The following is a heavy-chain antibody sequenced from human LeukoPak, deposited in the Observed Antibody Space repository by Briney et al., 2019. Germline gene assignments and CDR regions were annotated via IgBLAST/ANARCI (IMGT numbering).Heavy chain of an antibody. Sequence: GGSLRLSCAVSGFAFSNYNMNWVRQAPGKGLEWVASISSSSGHIHYADSVKGRFTISRDNAKNSLYLQMNSLRAEDTAVYYCARTRVSGVVFYWGQGTLVTVSS. D-gene: IGHD3-3*01. V-gene: IGHV3-21*01. J-gene: IGHJ4*02. CDR3: ARTRVSGVVFY. CDR2: ISSSSGHI. CDR1: GFAFSNYN.